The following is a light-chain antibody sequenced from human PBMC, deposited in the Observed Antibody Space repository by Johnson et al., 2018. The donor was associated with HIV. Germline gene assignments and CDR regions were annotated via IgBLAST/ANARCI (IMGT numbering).Light chain of an antibody. J-gene: IGLJ1*01. CDR3: GTWDSSLSAGV. CDR1: YSNIGNNY. V-gene: IGLV1-51*01. CDR2: DND. Sequence: QSVLTQPPSVSAAPGQKVTISCSGSYSNIGNNYVSWYQQVPGTAPKLLIYDNDKRPSGIPDRFSASKSGTSATLGITALQTGNEADYYCGTWDSSLSAGVFGAGTKVTVL.